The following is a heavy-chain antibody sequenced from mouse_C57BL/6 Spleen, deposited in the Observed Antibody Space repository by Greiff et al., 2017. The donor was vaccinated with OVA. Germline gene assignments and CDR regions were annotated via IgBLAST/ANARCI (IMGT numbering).Heavy chain of an antibody. CDR1: GYSFTDYN. CDR3: ARTDYYGSSESPMDY. V-gene: IGHV1-39*01. CDR2: INPNYGTT. Sequence: EVKLMESGPELVKPGASVKISCKASGYSFTDYNMNWVKQSNGKSLEWIGVINPNYGTTSYNQKFKGKATLTVDQSSSTAYMQLNSLTSEDSAVYYCARTDYYGSSESPMDYWGQGTSVTVSS. D-gene: IGHD1-1*01. J-gene: IGHJ4*01.